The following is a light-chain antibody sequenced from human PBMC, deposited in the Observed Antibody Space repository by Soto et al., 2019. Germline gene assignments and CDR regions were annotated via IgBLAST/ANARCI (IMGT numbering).Light chain of an antibody. Sequence: QSALTQPASVSGSPGQSITISCTGTSSDVDDYNYVSWYQQHPGKAPKLMIYEVSNRPSGVSNRFSCSKSGNTASLTISGLQAEDEAAYYCSSYITSTTLVVFGGGTKLTVL. V-gene: IGLV2-14*01. CDR3: SSYITSTTLVV. CDR2: EVS. CDR1: SSDVDDYNY. J-gene: IGLJ2*01.